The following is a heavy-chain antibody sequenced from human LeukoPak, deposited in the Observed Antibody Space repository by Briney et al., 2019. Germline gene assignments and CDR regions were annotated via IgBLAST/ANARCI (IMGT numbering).Heavy chain of an antibody. J-gene: IGHJ4*02. CDR1: GASISSSSYY. CDR2: IYYSGST. CDR3: ARRAGGYYYGSGVFDY. V-gene: IGHV4-39*01. Sequence: SETQSLTCTVSGASISSSSYYWGWLRQPSGKGLEWIGRIYYSGSTYYHPSLKSRVTISVDTSKNQSSLKLSSVTAADTAVYYCARRAGGYYYGSGVFDYWGQGTLVTVSS. D-gene: IGHD3-10*01.